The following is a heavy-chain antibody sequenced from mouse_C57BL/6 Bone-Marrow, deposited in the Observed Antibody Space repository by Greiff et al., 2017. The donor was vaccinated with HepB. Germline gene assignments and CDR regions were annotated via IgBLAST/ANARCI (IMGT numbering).Heavy chain of an antibody. CDR1: GYTFTSYW. CDR3: TKYYGSSCDLYCDV. V-gene: IGHV1-5*01. J-gene: IGHJ1*03. CDR2: IYPGNSDT. Sequence: VQLQQSGTVLARPGASVKMSCKTSGYTFTSYWMHWVKQRPGQGLEWIGAIYPGNSDTSYNQKFKGKAKLTAVTSASTAYMDLSSVTNEDSAVYDCTKYYGSSCDLYCDVWGRGTGVTVS. D-gene: IGHD1-1*01.